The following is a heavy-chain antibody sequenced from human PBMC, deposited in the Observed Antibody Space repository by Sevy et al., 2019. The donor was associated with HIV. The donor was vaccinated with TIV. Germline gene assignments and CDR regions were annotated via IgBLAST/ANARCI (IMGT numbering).Heavy chain of an antibody. D-gene: IGHD6-13*01. CDR3: ARGPQYSSSWYLDY. CDR2: IWYDGSNK. V-gene: IGHV3-33*01. Sequence: GGSLRLSCAASGFTFSSYGMHWVRQAPGKGLEWVAVIWYDGSNKYYADSVKGRFTISRDNSKNTLYLQMNSLRAEDMAVYYCARGPQYSSSWYLDYWGQRTLVTVSS. CDR1: GFTFSSYG. J-gene: IGHJ4*02.